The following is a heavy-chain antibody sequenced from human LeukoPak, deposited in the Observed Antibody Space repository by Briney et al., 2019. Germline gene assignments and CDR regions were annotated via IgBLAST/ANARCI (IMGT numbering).Heavy chain of an antibody. D-gene: IGHD6-13*01. J-gene: IGHJ4*02. Sequence: GGSLRLSCAASGFTFSDYWMSWVRQSPGKGLEWVANIKHDASEIYYLDSVKGRFTISRDNAKASLYLQMNSLRVEDTAVYYCARENSSIAAAGYFDYWGQGTLVTVSS. CDR3: ARENSSIAAAGYFDY. V-gene: IGHV3-7*01. CDR2: IKHDASEI. CDR1: GFTFSDYW.